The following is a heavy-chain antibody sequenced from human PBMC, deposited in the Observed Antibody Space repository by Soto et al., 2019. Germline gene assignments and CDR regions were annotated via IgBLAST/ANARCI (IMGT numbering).Heavy chain of an antibody. CDR3: ARVRQLLWEPSHYDAFDI. CDR1: GFTFSSYW. Sequence: PGGSLRLSCAASGFTFSSYWMSWVRQAPGKGLEWVANIKQDGSEKYYVDSVKGRFTISRDNAKNSLYLQMDSLRAEDTAVYYCARVRQLLWEPSHYDAFDIWGQGTMVTVSS. CDR2: IKQDGSEK. V-gene: IGHV3-7*05. J-gene: IGHJ3*02. D-gene: IGHD2-2*01.